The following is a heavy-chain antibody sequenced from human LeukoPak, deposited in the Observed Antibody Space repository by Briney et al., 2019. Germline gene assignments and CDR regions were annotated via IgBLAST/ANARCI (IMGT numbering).Heavy chain of an antibody. CDR2: IIPILGIA. Sequence: GASVKVSCKASGGTFSSYAISWVRQAPGQGLEWMGRIIPILGIANYAQKFQGRVTITADKSTSTAYMELSSLRSEDTAVYYCAREDHIYGDYPPFCDYWGQGTLVTVSS. CDR1: GGTFSSYA. D-gene: IGHD4-17*01. J-gene: IGHJ4*02. CDR3: AREDHIYGDYPPFCDY. V-gene: IGHV1-69*04.